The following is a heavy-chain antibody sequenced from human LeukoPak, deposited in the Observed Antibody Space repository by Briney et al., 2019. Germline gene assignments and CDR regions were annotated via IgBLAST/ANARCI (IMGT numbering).Heavy chain of an antibody. CDR2: ISSSSSTI. V-gene: IGHV3-48*04. J-gene: IGHJ3*02. CDR3: ARDHIVVVPAAADAFDI. Sequence: GGALRLSCAASGFTFSSYSLNWVRQAPGRGLEWVSYISSSSSTIYYADSVKGRFTISRDNDKNSLYLQMNSLRAEDTAVYYCARDHIVVVPAAADAFDIWGQGTMVTVSS. CDR1: GFTFSSYS. D-gene: IGHD2-2*01.